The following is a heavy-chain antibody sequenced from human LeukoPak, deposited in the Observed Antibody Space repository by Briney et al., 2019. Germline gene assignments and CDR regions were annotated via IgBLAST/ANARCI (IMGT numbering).Heavy chain of an antibody. V-gene: IGHV3-30*01. J-gene: IGHJ4*02. CDR2: ISHDGSNK. CDR1: GFIFSSYP. CDR3: AKDNSNWSFDY. Sequence: GGSLRLSCAASGFIFSSYPMHWVRQAPGLGLQWVAVISHDGSNKFYEDSVKGRFTISRGNSKSTLYLQMNRLRAEDTAIYYCAKDNSNWSFDYWGQGTLVTVSS. D-gene: IGHD6-13*01.